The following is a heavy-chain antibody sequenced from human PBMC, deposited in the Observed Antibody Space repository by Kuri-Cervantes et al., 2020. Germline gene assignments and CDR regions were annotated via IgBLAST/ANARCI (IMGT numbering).Heavy chain of an antibody. V-gene: IGHV3-23*01. CDR3: AKLYCSSTSCSFFNC. J-gene: IGHJ4*02. Sequence: GESLKISCAASGFTFSSYALSWVRQAPGKGLEWVSAISGSGGSTYYADSVKGRFTISRDNSKNALYLQMNSLRAEDTAVYYCAKLYCSSTSCSFFNCWGQGTLVTVSS. CDR1: GFTFSSYA. D-gene: IGHD2-2*01. CDR2: ISGSGGST.